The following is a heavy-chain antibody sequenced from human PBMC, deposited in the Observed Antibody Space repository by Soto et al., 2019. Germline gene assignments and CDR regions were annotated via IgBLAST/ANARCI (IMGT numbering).Heavy chain of an antibody. Sequence: LSXTCTVSGGSISRYYGSWIRQPAGKGLEWIGRIYTSGSTNYNPSLKSRVTMSVDTSKNQFSLKLSSVTAADTAVYYCSGTSLPIVMGYYYGMDVWGQGTTVTVSS. V-gene: IGHV4-4*07. CDR3: SGTSLPIVMGYYYGMDV. D-gene: IGHD3-22*01. CDR1: GGSISRYY. J-gene: IGHJ6*02. CDR2: IYTSGST.